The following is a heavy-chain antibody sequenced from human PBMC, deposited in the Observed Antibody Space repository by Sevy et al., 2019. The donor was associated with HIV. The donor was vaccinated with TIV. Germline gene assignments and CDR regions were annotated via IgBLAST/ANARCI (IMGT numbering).Heavy chain of an antibody. J-gene: IGHJ3*02. CDR2: IRSKAYGGTT. D-gene: IGHD3-22*01. CDR3: TRKKDYYDSSGYYYFDAFDI. CDR1: GFTCGDYA. Sequence: GGSLRLSCTASGFTCGDYAMSWVRQAPGKGLEWVGFIRSKAYGGTTEYAASVKGRFTISRDDSKSIAYLQMKSLKTEDTAVYDCTRKKDYYDSSGYYYFDAFDIWGQGTMVTVSS. V-gene: IGHV3-49*04.